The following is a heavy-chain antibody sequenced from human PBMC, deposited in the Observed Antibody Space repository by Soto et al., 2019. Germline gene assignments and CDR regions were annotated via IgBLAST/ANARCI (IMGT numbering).Heavy chain of an antibody. CDR1: GGSFSGYY. CDR3: ARSYSGYDPSDY. Sequence: QVQLQQWGAGLLKPSETLSLTCAVYGGSFSGYYWSWIRQPPGKGLEWIGEINHSGSTNYNPSLKSRVTISVDTSKIQFSLKLSSVTAADTAVYYCARSYSGYDPSDYWGQGTLVTVSS. D-gene: IGHD5-12*01. J-gene: IGHJ4*02. V-gene: IGHV4-34*01. CDR2: INHSGST.